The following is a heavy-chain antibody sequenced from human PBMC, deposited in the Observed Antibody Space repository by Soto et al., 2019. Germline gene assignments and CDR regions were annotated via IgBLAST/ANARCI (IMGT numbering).Heavy chain of an antibody. CDR3: ARERGYSYGFDI. D-gene: IGHD5-18*01. CDR1: GITFTSYS. CDR2: ISSSSSTI. Sequence: EVQLVESGGGLVQPGGSLRLSCAASGITFTSYSMNWVRQAPGKGLEWVSFISSSSSTIYYADSVKGRFTISRDNAKNSLYLQMNSLRDEDTAVYYCARERGYSYGFDIWGQGALVTVSS. V-gene: IGHV3-48*02. J-gene: IGHJ4*02.